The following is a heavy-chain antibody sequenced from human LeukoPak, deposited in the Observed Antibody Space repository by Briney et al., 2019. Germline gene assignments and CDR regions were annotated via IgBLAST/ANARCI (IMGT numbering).Heavy chain of an antibody. D-gene: IGHD5-18*01. CDR1: DGSISSYY. J-gene: IGHJ4*02. Sequence: SETLSLTCTVSDGSISSYYWSWIRQPPGKGLEWIGYIYYSGSTKYNPSLKSRVTISVDTSKNQFSLKLSSVTAADTAVYYCARSLRGYRFATDYWGQGTLVTVSS. CDR2: IYYSGST. V-gene: IGHV4-59*08. CDR3: ARSLRGYRFATDY.